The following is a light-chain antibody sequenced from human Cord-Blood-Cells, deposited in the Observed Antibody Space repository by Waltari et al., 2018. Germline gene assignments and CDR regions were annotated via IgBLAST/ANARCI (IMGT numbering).Light chain of an antibody. Sequence: DIVMTQSPLSLPVTPGEPASISCRSSQSLLHSNGYNYLDWYLQKPGQSPQLLIYLGSNRAAGVPERFSGSGSGTDFTLKISRGEAEDVGVYYCMKALQTPYSFGQGTKLEIK. CDR2: LGS. CDR3: MKALQTPYS. CDR1: QSLLHSNGYNY. J-gene: IGKJ2*03. V-gene: IGKV2-28*01.